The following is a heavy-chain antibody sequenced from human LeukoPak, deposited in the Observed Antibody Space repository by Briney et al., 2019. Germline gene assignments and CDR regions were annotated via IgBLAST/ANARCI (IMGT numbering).Heavy chain of an antibody. D-gene: IGHD3-22*01. J-gene: IGHJ3*02. CDR1: GGSISSSSYY. V-gene: IGHV4-39*07. CDR3: ARGEDITMIVVVTYHDAFDI. Sequence: SETLSLTCTVSGGSISSSSYYWGWIRQPPGKGLEWIGSIYYSGSTYYNPSLKSRVTISVDTSKNQFSLKLSSVTAADTAVYYCARGEDITMIVVVTYHDAFDIWGRGTMVTVSS. CDR2: IYYSGST.